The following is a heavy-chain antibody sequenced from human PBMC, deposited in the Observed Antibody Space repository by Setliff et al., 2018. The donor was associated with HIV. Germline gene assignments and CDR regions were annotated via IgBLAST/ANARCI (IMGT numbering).Heavy chain of an antibody. CDR2: MYYSGTT. CDR1: GGSFSGYY. V-gene: IGHV4-34*01. D-gene: IGHD3-10*01. J-gene: IGHJ6*03. Sequence: SETLSLTCAVYGGSFSGYYWSWIRQPPGKGLEWIGSMYYSGTTYHSPTLKSRVSMSMDTSRNQLSLKLSSVTAADTAIYYCVRRKSELRLISDYMDVWGKGTTVTVS. CDR3: VRRKSELRLISDYMDV.